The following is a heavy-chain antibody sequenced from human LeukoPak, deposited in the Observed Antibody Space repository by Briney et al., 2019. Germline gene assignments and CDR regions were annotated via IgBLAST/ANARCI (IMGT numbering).Heavy chain of an antibody. J-gene: IGHJ4*02. CDR2: INHSGST. V-gene: IGHV4-34*01. Sequence: SETLSLTCAVYGGSFSGYYWSWIRQPPGKGLEWIGEINHSGSTNYNPSLKSRVTISVDTSKNQFSLKLSSVTAADTAIYYCASRREDYLNPFDSWGQGTLVSVSS. CDR3: ASRREDYLNPFDS. CDR1: GGSFSGYY. D-gene: IGHD5-24*01.